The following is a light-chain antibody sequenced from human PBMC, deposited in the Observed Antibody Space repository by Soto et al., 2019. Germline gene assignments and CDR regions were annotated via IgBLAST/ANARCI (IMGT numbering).Light chain of an antibody. J-gene: IGKJ1*01. Sequence: EIVLTQSPATLSLSPGERATLSCWASQSVSNYFVWYQQKPGQAPRLLIYDASKRATGIPARFSGSGSGTDFTLTISSLEPEDFAVYDCQQRSIWSWTFGQGTKVDIK. CDR3: QQRSIWSWT. CDR2: DAS. V-gene: IGKV3-11*01. CDR1: QSVSNY.